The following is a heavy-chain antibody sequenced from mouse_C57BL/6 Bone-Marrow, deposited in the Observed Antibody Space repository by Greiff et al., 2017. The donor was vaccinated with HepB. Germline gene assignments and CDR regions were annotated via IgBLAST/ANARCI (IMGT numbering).Heavy chain of an antibody. CDR3: ARDGYGPLRGFAY. J-gene: IGHJ3*01. CDR1: GFTFSDYY. D-gene: IGHD1-1*01. CDR2: INYDGSST. V-gene: IGHV5-16*01. Sequence: DVQLVESEGGLVQPGSSMKLSCTASGFTFSDYYMAWVRQVPEKGLEWVANINYDGSSTYSLDSLKRRFIISRDNAKNILYLQMSSLKSADTATYYCARDGYGPLRGFAYWGQGTLVTVSA.